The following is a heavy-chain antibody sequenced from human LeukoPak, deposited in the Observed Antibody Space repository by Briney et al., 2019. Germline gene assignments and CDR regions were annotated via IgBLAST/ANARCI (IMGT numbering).Heavy chain of an antibody. CDR2: IYPGDSDT. J-gene: IGHJ4*02. CDR3: ARPWHDFWSPLGY. V-gene: IGHV5-51*01. CDR1: GYSFTSYW. D-gene: IGHD3-3*01. Sequence: GEPLKISCKGSGYSFTSYWIGWVRQPPGKGLEWMGIIYPGDSDTRYSPSFQGQVTISADKSISTAYLQWSSLKASDTAMYYCARPWHDFWSPLGYWGQGTLVTVSS.